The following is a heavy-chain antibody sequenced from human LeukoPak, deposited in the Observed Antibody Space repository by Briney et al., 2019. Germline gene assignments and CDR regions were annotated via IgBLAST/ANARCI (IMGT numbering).Heavy chain of an antibody. D-gene: IGHD2-2*01. Sequence: ASVKVSCKAFGYSFTDYYMHWVRQAPGQGLEWMGWINPNGGGTKYAQKFQGRVTMTRDTSINTVYMELTSLRSDDTAVYFCASKGDGYCRGTTCQGAFDFWGQGTMVTVSS. V-gene: IGHV1-2*02. CDR2: INPNGGGT. J-gene: IGHJ3*01. CDR3: ASKGDGYCRGTTCQGAFDF. CDR1: GYSFTDYY.